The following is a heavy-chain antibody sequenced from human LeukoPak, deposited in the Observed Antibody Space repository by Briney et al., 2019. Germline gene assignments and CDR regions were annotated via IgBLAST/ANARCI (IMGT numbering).Heavy chain of an antibody. J-gene: IGHJ4*02. CDR3: ARVTVTTTPDDY. CDR2: INHSGST. Sequence: PSETLSLTCAVYGGPFSGYYWSWIRQPPGKGLEWIGEINHSGSTNYNPSLKSRVTISVDTSKNQFSLKLSSVTAADTAVYYCARVTVTTTPDDYWGQGTLVTVSS. D-gene: IGHD4-17*01. CDR1: GGPFSGYY. V-gene: IGHV4-34*01.